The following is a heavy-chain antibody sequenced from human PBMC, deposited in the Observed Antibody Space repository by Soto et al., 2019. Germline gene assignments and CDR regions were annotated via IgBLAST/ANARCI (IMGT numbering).Heavy chain of an antibody. J-gene: IGHJ6*02. D-gene: IGHD2-15*01. V-gene: IGHV4-59*12. CDR1: YTSTSCYF. Sequence: LAPSWASSYTSTSCYFHWGRRPPPQRLLWMGGDIYYSGSTNYNPSLKSRVTISVDTSKNQFSLKLSSVTAADTAVYYCARANPVDYCSGGSCFLPTYGMDVWGQGTTVTVSS. CDR3: ARANPVDYCSGGSCFLPTYGMDV. CDR2: IYYSGST.